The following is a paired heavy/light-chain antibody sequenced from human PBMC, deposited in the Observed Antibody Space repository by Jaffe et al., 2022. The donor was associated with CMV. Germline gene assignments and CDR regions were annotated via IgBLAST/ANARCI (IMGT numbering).Light chain of an antibody. V-gene: IGLV2-8*01. CDR2: EVS. Sequence: QSALTQPPSASGSPGQSVTISCTGTSSDVGGYNYVSWYQQHPDKAPKLIIYEVSKRPSGVPDRFSGSKSGNTASLTVSGLQTEDEADYHCSSYAGSNNLVFGGGTKLTVL. CDR1: SSDVGGYNY. J-gene: IGLJ2*01. CDR3: SSYAGSNNLV.
Heavy chain of an antibody. CDR3: ARARHDYNNWYFED. CDR1: GFIFSSYG. CDR2: ILFDGSNK. D-gene: IGHD4-4*01. Sequence: QVHLVESGGGVVQPGRSLRLSCAASGFIFSSYGMHWVRQAPGKGLEWVAVILFDGSNKYYADSVKGRFTVSRDTSKSTLYLQMNSLRAEDTAVYYCARARHDYNNWYFEDWGQGTLVTVSS. V-gene: IGHV3-30*03. J-gene: IGHJ4*02.